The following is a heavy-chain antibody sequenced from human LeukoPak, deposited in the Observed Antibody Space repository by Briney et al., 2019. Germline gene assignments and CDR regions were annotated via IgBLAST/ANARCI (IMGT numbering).Heavy chain of an antibody. J-gene: IGHJ4*02. CDR2: ISSSSSTI. CDR3: ARDLRYFDWPPHDY. D-gene: IGHD3-9*01. V-gene: IGHV3-48*04. Sequence: GGSLRLSCAASGFTFSSYSMNWVHQAPGKGLEWVSYISSSSSTIYYADSVKGRFTISRDNAKNSLYLQMNSLRAEDTAVYYCARDLRYFDWPPHDYWGQGTLVTVSS. CDR1: GFTFSSYS.